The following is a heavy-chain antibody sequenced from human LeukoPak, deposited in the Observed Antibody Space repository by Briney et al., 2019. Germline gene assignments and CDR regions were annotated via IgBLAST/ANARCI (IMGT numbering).Heavy chain of an antibody. Sequence: GGSLRLSCAASGFTFSSCGFHWVRQAPGKGLEWVAVIWYDGTHKYYADSVKGRLTISRDNSKNTVYLQMNSLRAEDTAVHYCVKDRGDGYRGFDYWGQGTLVTVSS. V-gene: IGHV3-33*06. J-gene: IGHJ4*02. CDR1: GFTFSSCG. D-gene: IGHD5-24*01. CDR2: IWYDGTHK. CDR3: VKDRGDGYRGFDY.